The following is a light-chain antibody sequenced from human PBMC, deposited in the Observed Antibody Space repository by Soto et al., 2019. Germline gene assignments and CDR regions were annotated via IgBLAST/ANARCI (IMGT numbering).Light chain of an antibody. CDR2: EGT. Sequence: QSALTQPASVSGSPGQSITVSCTGTSSDVGAYNLVSWYQQHPGKAPRLIIYEGTKRPSGISHRFSGSKSDNTASLTISRLRAEDEAHYHCCSYAGSRTFVFGGGTKVTVL. CDR1: SSDVGAYNL. J-gene: IGLJ3*02. CDR3: CSYAGSRTFV. V-gene: IGLV2-23*01.